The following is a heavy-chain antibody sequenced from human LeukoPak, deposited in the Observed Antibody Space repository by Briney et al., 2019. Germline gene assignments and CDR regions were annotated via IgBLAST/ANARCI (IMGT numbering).Heavy chain of an antibody. CDR2: IYYSGST. CDR1: GGSINSYY. J-gene: IGHJ4*02. CDR3: ARRCKDGYNLFFFYY. Sequence: SETLSLTCTVSGGSINSYYWSWIRQPPGKGLEWIGHIYYSGSTNYNPSLKSRVTISVDTSKNQFSLKLTSVTAADTAVYYCARRCKDGYNLFFFYYRGQGSLVTVSS. D-gene: IGHD5-24*01. V-gene: IGHV4-59*01.